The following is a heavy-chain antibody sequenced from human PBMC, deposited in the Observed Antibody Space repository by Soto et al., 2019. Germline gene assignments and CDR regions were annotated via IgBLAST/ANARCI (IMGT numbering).Heavy chain of an antibody. D-gene: IGHD3-22*01. Sequence: SETLSLTCTVSGGSISSYYWSWIRQPPGKGLEWIGYIYYSGSTYYNPSLKSRVTISVDTSKNQFSLKLSSVTAADTAVYYCAMGGDYYDSSGYPQGFDYWGQGTLVTVSS. J-gene: IGHJ4*02. V-gene: IGHV4-59*06. CDR1: GGSISSYY. CDR3: AMGGDYYDSSGYPQGFDY. CDR2: IYYSGST.